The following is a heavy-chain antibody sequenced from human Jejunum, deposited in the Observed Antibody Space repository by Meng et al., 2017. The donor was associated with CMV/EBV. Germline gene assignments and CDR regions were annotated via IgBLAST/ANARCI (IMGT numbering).Heavy chain of an antibody. CDR1: GFTFSTYG. D-gene: IGHD7-27*01. CDR2: IWYDGSNK. V-gene: IGHV3-33*01. CDR3: MRAHPLGT. Sequence: SCAASGFTFSTYGMHWVRQAPGKGLEWVAVIWYDGSNKYYADSVKGRFTISRDNSMNTVYLQMNSLTAEDTALYYCMRAHPLGTWGQGTLVTVSS. J-gene: IGHJ4*02.